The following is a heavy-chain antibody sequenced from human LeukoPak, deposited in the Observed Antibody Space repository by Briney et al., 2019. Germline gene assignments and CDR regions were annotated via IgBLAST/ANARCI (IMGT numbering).Heavy chain of an antibody. CDR3: ARELSSWYSGFGFDI. CDR2: IYYSGST. Sequence: PSETLSLTCTVSGGSISSYYWSWIRQPPGKGLEWIGYIYYSGSTNYNPSLKSRVTISVDTSKNQFSLKLSSVTAADTAVYYCARELSSWYSGFGFDIWGQGTMVTVSS. CDR1: GGSISSYY. D-gene: IGHD6-13*01. J-gene: IGHJ3*02. V-gene: IGHV4-59*12.